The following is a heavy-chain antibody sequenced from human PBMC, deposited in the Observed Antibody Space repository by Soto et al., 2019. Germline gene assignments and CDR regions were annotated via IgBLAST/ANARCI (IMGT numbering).Heavy chain of an antibody. D-gene: IGHD6-6*01. CDR2: ISAYNGNR. V-gene: IGHV1-18*01. Sequence: QVQLVQSGAAVKNPGASVKVSCKASGYTFFNYGITWVRQAPGQGLEWMGWISAYNGNRNYAQKFQGRVTMTTDTSTSTAYMELRTLRSDDTAVYYCARSPIAATGSLDYWGQGTLVTVSS. CDR1: GYTFFNYG. CDR3: ARSPIAATGSLDY. J-gene: IGHJ4*02.